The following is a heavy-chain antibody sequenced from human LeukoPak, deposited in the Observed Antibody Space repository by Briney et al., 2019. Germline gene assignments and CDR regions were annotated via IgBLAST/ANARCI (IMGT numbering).Heavy chain of an antibody. J-gene: IGHJ6*03. D-gene: IGHD4-17*01. CDR3: AREVRYGAYRVGYYHYYMDV. Sequence: GASVKVSCKASGYTFTSYAMHWVRQAPGQRLEWMGWINAGNGNTKYSQEFQGRVTMTTDTSTSTAYMELRSLRSDDTAVYLCAREVRYGAYRVGYYHYYMDVWGKGTTVTVS. CDR1: GYTFTSYA. V-gene: IGHV1-3*01. CDR2: INAGNGNT.